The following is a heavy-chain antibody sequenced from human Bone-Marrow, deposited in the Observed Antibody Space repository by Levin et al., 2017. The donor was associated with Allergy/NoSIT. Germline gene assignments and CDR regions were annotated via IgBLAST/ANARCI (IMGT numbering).Heavy chain of an antibody. J-gene: IGHJ4*02. CDR2: VSYSGIT. D-gene: IGHD2-15*01. V-gene: IGHV4-31*03. CDR3: ARTLGYCSGDGCYYYFDY. Sequence: SETLSLTCTVSGGSISSGIYFWSWVRQLPGKGLEWIGYVSYSGITFYNQSLKSRVTISGDTSKNLFSLTLNSVTAADTAIYYCARTLGYCSGDGCYYYFDYWGQGTLVTVSS. CDR1: GGSISSGIYF.